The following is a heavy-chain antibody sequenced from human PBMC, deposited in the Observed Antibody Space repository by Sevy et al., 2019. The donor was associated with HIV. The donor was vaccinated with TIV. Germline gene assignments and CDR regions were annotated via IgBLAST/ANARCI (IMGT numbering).Heavy chain of an antibody. D-gene: IGHD2-21*01. J-gene: IGHJ6*02. CDR3: TRVQGTISAYFYFGMDV. Sequence: GGSLRLSCTGSGFTFGDYAVSWLRQAPGKGLEWVGFIRSKTYGGTTEYAASVKGRFTISREESKSIAYLQMNSPKTEDTAVYYCTRVQGTISAYFYFGMDVWGQGTTVTVSS. CDR2: IRSKTYGGTT. V-gene: IGHV3-49*03. CDR1: GFTFGDYA.